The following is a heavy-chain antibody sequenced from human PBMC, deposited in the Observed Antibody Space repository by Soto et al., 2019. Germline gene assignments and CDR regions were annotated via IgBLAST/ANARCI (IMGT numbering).Heavy chain of an antibody. D-gene: IGHD3-10*01. CDR1: GGTFSSYA. CDR3: AREGGYTVEAHYFEY. V-gene: IGHV1-69*06. J-gene: IGHJ4*02. Sequence: GASVKVSCKASGGTFSSYAISWVRQAPGQGLEWMGGIIPIFGTANYAQKFQGRVTITADKSTSTAYMELSSLRSEDTPVYYCAREGGYTVEAHYFEYWGQGSLVTVSS. CDR2: IIPIFGTA.